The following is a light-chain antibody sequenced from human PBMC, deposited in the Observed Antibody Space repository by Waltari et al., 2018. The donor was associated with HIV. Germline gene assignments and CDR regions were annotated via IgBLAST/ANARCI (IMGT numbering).Light chain of an antibody. CDR1: SSNIGAGYD. CDR2: GNI. J-gene: IGLJ3*02. Sequence: QSVLTQPPSVSGAPGQRVTISCTGSSSNIGAGYDVHWYQQLPGTAPKVLVYGNINRPSGIPDRCSGSKSGTSASLAITGLQADDEADYYCQSYDSSLSDSVFGGGTKLTVL. V-gene: IGLV1-40*01. CDR3: QSYDSSLSDSV.